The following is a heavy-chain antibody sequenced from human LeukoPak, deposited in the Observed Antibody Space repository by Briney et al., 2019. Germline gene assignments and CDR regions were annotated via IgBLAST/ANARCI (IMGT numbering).Heavy chain of an antibody. CDR2: VHSSGGA. Sequence: SETLSVTCTVSGYSISSGYYWGWIRQPPGQGLEWIGYVHSSGGANYNPSLNSRVTMSVDTSKDRLSLRLSSVTAADTAVYYCARQRDDSRKGNYFDYWGQGTLVTVSS. D-gene: IGHD5-24*01. CDR1: GYSISSGYY. J-gene: IGHJ4*02. V-gene: IGHV4-38-2*02. CDR3: ARQRDDSRKGNYFDY.